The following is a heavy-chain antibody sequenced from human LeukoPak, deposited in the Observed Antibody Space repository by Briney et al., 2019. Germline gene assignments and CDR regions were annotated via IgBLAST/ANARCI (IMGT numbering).Heavy chain of an antibody. J-gene: IGHJ3*02. CDR2: ITAYSGRT. D-gene: IGHD3-22*01. Sequence: GASVKVSCKASGYTFTSYGISWVRQAPGQGLEWMGWITAYSGRTNYAQKLQGRVTMTRDTSTSTVYMELSSLRSEDTAVYYCARVISDRSDDYYGGYGFDIWGQGTMVTVSS. CDR3: ARVISDRSDDYYGGYGFDI. CDR1: GYTFTSYG. V-gene: IGHV1-18*01.